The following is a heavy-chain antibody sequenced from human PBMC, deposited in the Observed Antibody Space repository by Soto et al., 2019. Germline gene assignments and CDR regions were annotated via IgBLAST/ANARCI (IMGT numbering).Heavy chain of an antibody. CDR1: GYSFTSHW. Sequence: GESLKISRKGSGYSFTSHWIGWVRQTPGRGLEWMGIIYPGDSDTRYSPSFQGQVTISADQSITTAYLLWSSLKAADTAIYYCARQVEDGYSYGYGYWGQGTLVTVSS. J-gene: IGHJ4*02. CDR2: IYPGDSDT. D-gene: IGHD5-18*01. CDR3: ARQVEDGYSYGYGY. V-gene: IGHV5-51*01.